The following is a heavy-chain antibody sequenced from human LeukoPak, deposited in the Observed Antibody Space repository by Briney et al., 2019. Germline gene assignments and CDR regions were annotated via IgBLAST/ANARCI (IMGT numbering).Heavy chain of an antibody. CDR2: IYSSGST. V-gene: IGHV4-61*01. CDR1: GGSISSGSYY. Sequence: RTSEILSLTCTVSGGSISSGSYYWSWIRQPPGKGLEWIGYIYSSGSTNYNPSLKSRVTISVDTSKNQFSLKLTSMTAADTAVNHCARGPTRYYFDYWGQGTLVTVSS. CDR3: ARGPTRYYFDY. J-gene: IGHJ4*02.